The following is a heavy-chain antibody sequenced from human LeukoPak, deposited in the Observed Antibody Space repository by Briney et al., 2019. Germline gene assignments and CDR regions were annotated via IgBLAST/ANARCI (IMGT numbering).Heavy chain of an antibody. CDR3: ARSPSPYSSGWYSDY. CDR1: GDSVSINSAA. CDR2: TYQRSKWYN. J-gene: IGHJ4*02. D-gene: IGHD6-19*01. V-gene: IGHV6-1*01. Sequence: SQTLSLTCAISGDSVSINSAARNWIRQSPSRGLEWLGRTYQRSKWYNDYAVSVKSRITINPDISKNQFSLQLNSVTPEDTAVYYCARSPSPYSSGWYSDYWGQGTLVTVSS.